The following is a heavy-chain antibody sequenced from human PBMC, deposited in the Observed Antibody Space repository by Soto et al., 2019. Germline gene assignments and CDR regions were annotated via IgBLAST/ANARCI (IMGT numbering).Heavy chain of an antibody. J-gene: IGHJ3*02. V-gene: IGHV3-53*01. D-gene: IGHD6-19*01. CDR2: IYSAGIT. CDR1: GFTVSNNY. CDR3: ARGTAVAVDAFDI. Sequence: LRLSFAASGFTVSNNYMSWVRQAPGKGLEWVSIIYSAGITYYADSVKGRFTISRDNSKNTLYLQMDSLRAEDTAVYYCARGTAVAVDAFDIWGQGTMVTVSS.